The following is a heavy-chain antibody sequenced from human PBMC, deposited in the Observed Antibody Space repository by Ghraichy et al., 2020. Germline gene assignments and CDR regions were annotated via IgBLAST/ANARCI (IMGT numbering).Heavy chain of an antibody. J-gene: IGHJ3*02. CDR2: IKSDGRKT. CDR3: VREVDDFDI. V-gene: IGHV3-74*03. CDR1: GFILSNYY. Sequence: WGSLRLSCKASGFILSNYYMHWVRQAPGEGLVWVSLIKSDGRKTMFADSVNGRFTISRDNAKNTLYLQMNSLTVEDTAVYYCVREVDDFDIWGQGTVVTVSS.